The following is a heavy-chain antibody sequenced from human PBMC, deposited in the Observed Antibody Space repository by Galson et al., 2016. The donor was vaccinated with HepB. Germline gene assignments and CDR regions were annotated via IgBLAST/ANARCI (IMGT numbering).Heavy chain of an antibody. V-gene: IGHV3-7*03. CDR1: GFTFSNYW. Sequence: SLRLSCAASGFTFSNYWMTWVRQAPGKGLEWVANIRRDGRPQHYVDSVKGQFTISRDNAKNSLYLEMNSLRAGDTAVYYCARDESPTAATYYDSFDIWGQGTMVTGSS. D-gene: IGHD6-13*01. CDR2: IRRDGRPQ. CDR3: ARDESPTAATYYDSFDI. J-gene: IGHJ3*02.